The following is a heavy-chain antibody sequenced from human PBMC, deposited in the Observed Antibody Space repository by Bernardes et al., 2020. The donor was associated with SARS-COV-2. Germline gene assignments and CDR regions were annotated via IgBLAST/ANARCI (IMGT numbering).Heavy chain of an antibody. V-gene: IGHV3-74*01. J-gene: IGHJ3*02. D-gene: IGHD3-10*01. Sequence: GGSLRLSCEASGFTLSNYCMHWVRQVPGKGLVWASRIKNDGSGITYADSVKGRFTISRDNAKNTLFLQMNSLRAEDTAVYYCTRVLEGTAGTFDIWGQGTAVTVSS. CDR1: GFTLSNYC. CDR2: IKNDGSGI. CDR3: TRVLEGTAGTFDI.